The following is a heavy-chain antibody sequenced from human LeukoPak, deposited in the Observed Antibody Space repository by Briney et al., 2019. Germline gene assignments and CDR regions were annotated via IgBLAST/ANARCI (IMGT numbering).Heavy chain of an antibody. J-gene: IGHJ4*02. D-gene: IGHD3-22*01. Sequence: SETLSLTCTVSGGSISSNSYYWGWIRQPPGKGLEWIGSIYYSGSTYYNPSLKSRVTISVDTSKNQFSLKLSSVTAADTAVYYCELNYYDSSGYYEFDYWAREPWSPSPQ. V-gene: IGHV4-39*01. CDR1: GGSISSNSYY. CDR2: IYYSGST. CDR3: ELNYYDSSGYYEFDY.